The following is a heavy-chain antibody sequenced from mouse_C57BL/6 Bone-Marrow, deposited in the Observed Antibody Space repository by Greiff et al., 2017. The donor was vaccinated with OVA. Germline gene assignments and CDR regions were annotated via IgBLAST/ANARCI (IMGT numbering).Heavy chain of an antibody. V-gene: IGHV5-9-1*02. D-gene: IGHD2-3*01. CDR3: TRDGYYAMDY. Sequence: EVNVVESGEGLVKPGGSLKLSCAASGFTFSSYAMSWVRQTPEKRLEWVAYISSGGDYIYYADTVQGRFTISRDNARNTLYLQMSSLKSEDTAMYYCTRDGYYAMDYWGQGTSVTVSS. J-gene: IGHJ4*01. CDR1: GFTFSSYA. CDR2: ISSGGDYI.